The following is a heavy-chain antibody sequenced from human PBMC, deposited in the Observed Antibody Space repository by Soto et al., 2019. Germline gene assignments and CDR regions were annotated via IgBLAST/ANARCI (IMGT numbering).Heavy chain of an antibody. CDR2: IIPILGIA. J-gene: IGHJ4*02. CDR3: ARAFLGHPDY. V-gene: IGHV1-69*02. Sequence: QVQLVQSGAEVKKPGSSVKVSCKASGGTFSSYTISWVRQAPGQGLEWMGRIIPILGIANYAQKFQGRVTITVDKSTSTAYMALSSLRSEDTAVYYCARAFLGHPDYWGQGTLVTVSS. CDR1: GGTFSSYT.